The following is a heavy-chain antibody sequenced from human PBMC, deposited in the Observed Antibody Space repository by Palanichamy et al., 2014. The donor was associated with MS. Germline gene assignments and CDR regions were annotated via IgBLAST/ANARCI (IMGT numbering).Heavy chain of an antibody. Sequence: EVQLVESGGGLVQPGGSLRLSCAASGFTVSSNYMSWVRQAPGKGLEWVSVIYSGGSTYYADSVKGRFTISRDNSKNTLYLQMNSLRAEDTAVYYCASMNYYDSDDAFDIWGQGTMVTVSS. D-gene: IGHD3-22*01. CDR1: GFTVSSNY. CDR3: ASMNYYDSDDAFDI. V-gene: IGHV3-66*01. J-gene: IGHJ3*02. CDR2: IYSGGST.